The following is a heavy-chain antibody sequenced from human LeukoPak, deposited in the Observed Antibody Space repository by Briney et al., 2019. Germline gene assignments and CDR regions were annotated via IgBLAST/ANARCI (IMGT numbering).Heavy chain of an antibody. CDR2: INSYNGNT. V-gene: IGHV1-18*01. J-gene: IGHJ4*02. CDR3: ASYTDTAMVSTKDY. D-gene: IGHD5-18*01. CDR1: GYTFTSYA. Sequence: ASVKVSCKASGYTFTSYAISWVRQAPGQGLEWMGWINSYNGNTNYAEKLQGRVTMTTDTSTSTAYMELRSLRSDDTAVYYCASYTDTAMVSTKDYWGQGTLVTVSS.